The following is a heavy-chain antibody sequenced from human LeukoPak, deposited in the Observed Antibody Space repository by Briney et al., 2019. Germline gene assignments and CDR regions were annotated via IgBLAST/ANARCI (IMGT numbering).Heavy chain of an antibody. Sequence: GGSLRLSCAASGLSFSSFAMSWVRQGPARGLEWVSSIGGNGETFYADSVKGRLTLYSDYSRNTVYFQLNNLRVEDTGIYYCARASWVSTTDAVRWGQGTLVTVSS. J-gene: IGHJ4*02. CDR2: IGGNGET. CDR1: GLSFSSFA. V-gene: IGHV3-23*01. CDR3: ARASWVSTTDAVR. D-gene: IGHD1-14*01.